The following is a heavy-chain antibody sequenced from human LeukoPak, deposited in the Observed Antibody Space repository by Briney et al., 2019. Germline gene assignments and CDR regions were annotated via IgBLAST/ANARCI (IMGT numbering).Heavy chain of an antibody. V-gene: IGHV3-30*02. CDR2: IRYDGSNK. D-gene: IGHD2-15*01. Sequence: GGSLRLSCAASGFTFSSYGMHWVRQAPGKGLEWVAFIRYDGSNKYYADSVKGRFTISRDNSKSTLYLQMNSLRAEDTAVYFCAGSRGGFYDYWGQGALVTVSS. CDR1: GFTFSSYG. J-gene: IGHJ4*02. CDR3: AGSRGGFYDY.